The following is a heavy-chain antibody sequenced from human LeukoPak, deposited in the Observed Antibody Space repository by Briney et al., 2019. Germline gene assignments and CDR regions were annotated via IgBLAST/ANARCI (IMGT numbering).Heavy chain of an antibody. D-gene: IGHD2-2*01. CDR1: GGSISSSSYY. CDR3: ARHVNDIVVVVLGMDV. Sequence: SETLSLTCTVSGGSISSSSYYWGWIRQPPGKGLEWIGSIYYSGSTYYNPSLKSRVTISVDTSKNQFSLKLSSVTAADTAVYYCARHVNDIVVVVLGMDVWGQGTTVTVFS. CDR2: IYYSGST. V-gene: IGHV4-39*01. J-gene: IGHJ6*02.